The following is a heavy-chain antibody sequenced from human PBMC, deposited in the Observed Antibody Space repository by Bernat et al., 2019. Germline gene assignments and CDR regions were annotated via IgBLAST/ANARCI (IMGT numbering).Heavy chain of an antibody. CDR3: AREDGYNLSSFDY. CDR2: IWSDGSNK. D-gene: IGHD5-24*01. V-gene: IGHV3-33*01. CDR1: GFTFSSYG. J-gene: IGHJ4*02. Sequence: QVQLVESGGGVVQPGRSLRLSCAASGFTFSSYGMHWVRQAPGKGLEWLAVIWSDGSNKYYEEPVKGRFTISRDNSKNPLYLQMNSLRAEDTAVYYCAREDGYNLSSFDYWGQGTLVTVSS.